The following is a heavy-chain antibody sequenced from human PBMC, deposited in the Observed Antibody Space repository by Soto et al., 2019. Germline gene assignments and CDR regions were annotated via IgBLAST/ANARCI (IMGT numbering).Heavy chain of an antibody. CDR1: GGTFSSYA. J-gene: IGHJ3*02. V-gene: IGHV1-69*01. CDR3: ARGSRVDTAMGDDAFDI. D-gene: IGHD5-18*01. Sequence: QVQLVQSGAEVKKPGSSVKVSCKASGGTFSSYAISWVRQAPGQGLEWMGGIIPIFGTANYAQKFQGRVTITADESTSTAYMELSSLRSEDTAVYYCARGSRVDTAMGDDAFDIWGQGTMVTVSS. CDR2: IIPIFGTA.